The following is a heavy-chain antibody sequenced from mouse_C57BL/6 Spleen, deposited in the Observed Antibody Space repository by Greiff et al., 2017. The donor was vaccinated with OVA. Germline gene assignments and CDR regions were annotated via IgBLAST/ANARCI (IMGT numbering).Heavy chain of an antibody. CDR3: AREGDYGSSYWYFDV. V-gene: IGHV1-64*01. CDR1: GYTFTSYW. CDR2: IHPNSGST. D-gene: IGHD1-1*01. Sequence: VQLQQSGAELVKPGASVKLSCKASGYTFTSYWMHWVKQRPGQGLEWIGMIHPNSGSTNYNEKFKSKATLTVDKSSSTAYMQLSSLTSEDSAVYYCAREGDYGSSYWYFDVWGTGTTVTVSS. J-gene: IGHJ1*03.